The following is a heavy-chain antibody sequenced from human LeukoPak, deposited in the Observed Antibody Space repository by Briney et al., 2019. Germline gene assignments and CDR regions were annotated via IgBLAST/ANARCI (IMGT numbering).Heavy chain of an antibody. D-gene: IGHD2-2*01. V-gene: IGHV3-7*01. CDR3: ARDEEGYCSSTSCYGGLVY. Sequence: GGSLRLSCVVSGFTFSSYWMSWVRQAPGKGLEWVANIKQDGSEKYYVDSLKGRFTISRDNAKNSLYLQMNSLRAEDTAVYYCARDEEGYCSSTSCYGGLVYWGQGTLVTVSS. CDR2: IKQDGSEK. CDR1: GFTFSSYW. J-gene: IGHJ4*02.